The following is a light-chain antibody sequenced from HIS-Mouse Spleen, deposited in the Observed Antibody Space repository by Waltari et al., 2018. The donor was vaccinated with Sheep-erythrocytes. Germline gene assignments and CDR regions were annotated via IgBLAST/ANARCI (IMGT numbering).Light chain of an antibody. J-gene: IGLJ1*01. Sequence: HSALTQPRSVTWSHSNTVTISCASTSIDVVGYNVVSWYQQHPGKPPKLMIYDVSKRPSGVPDRFSGSKSGNTASLTISGLQAEDEADYYCCSYAGSYNHVFATGTKVTVL. CDR3: CSYAGSYNHV. CDR2: DVS. CDR1: SIDVVGYNV. V-gene: IGLV2-11*01.